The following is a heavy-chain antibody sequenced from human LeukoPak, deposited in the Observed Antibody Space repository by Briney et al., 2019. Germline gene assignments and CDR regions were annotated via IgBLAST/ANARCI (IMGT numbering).Heavy chain of an antibody. Sequence: PSETLSLTCTVSGGSVSSGSYYWSWIRQPPGKGLEWIGEINHSGSTNYNPSLKSRVTISVDTSKNQFSLKLSSVTAADTAVYYCARAPSPPDIVATIGSASRRGNWFDPWGQGTLVTVSS. V-gene: IGHV4-39*07. J-gene: IGHJ5*02. CDR2: INHSGST. CDR1: GGSVSSGSYY. CDR3: ARAPSPPDIVATIGSASRRGNWFDP. D-gene: IGHD5-12*01.